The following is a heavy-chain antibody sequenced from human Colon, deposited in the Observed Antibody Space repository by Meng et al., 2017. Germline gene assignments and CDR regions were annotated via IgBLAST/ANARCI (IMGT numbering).Heavy chain of an antibody. J-gene: IGHJ4*02. D-gene: IGHD1-14*01. Sequence: QVQLQQWGAGLLKPSETLSLTCPVYGGSSSNNYWSWIRQPPGKGLEWIGEVTQTEGTNYNPSLESRVTISVDMSKNQFSLKLSSVTAADTAVYFCARGQDHAKTGYWGQGTLVTVSS. CDR1: GGSSSNNY. CDR3: ARGQDHAKTGY. CDR2: VTQTEGT. V-gene: IGHV4-34*02.